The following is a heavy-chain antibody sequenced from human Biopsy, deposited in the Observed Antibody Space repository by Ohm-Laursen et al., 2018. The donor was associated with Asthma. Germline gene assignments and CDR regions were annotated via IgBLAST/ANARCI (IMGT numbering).Heavy chain of an antibody. Sequence: SLRLSCAASGFTFSSYAMGWVRQAPGTGLEWVSGISASGHATYDADSVKGRFTISRDNPRNSLYLQMNSLRAEDTAVYYCARDAPTGGYIDYWGLGTLVTVSS. CDR2: ISASGHAT. D-gene: IGHD7-27*01. V-gene: IGHV3-23*01. CDR1: GFTFSSYA. J-gene: IGHJ4*02. CDR3: ARDAPTGGYIDY.